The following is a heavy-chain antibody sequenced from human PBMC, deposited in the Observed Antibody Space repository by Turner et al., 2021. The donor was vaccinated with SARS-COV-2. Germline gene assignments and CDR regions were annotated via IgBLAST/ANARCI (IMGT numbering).Heavy chain of an antibody. CDR2: ISYDGSNK. CDR1: GFTFSSYG. Sequence: QVQLVESGGGVVQPGRSLRLSCAASGFTFSSYGMHWVRQAPGKGLEWVAVISYDGSNKYYGDSVKGRFTISRDNSKNTLYLQMNSLRAEDTAVYYCAKGGGPYCSGGSCYPGGFDYWGQGTLVTVSS. CDR3: AKGGGPYCSGGSCYPGGFDY. V-gene: IGHV3-30*18. J-gene: IGHJ4*02. D-gene: IGHD2-15*01.